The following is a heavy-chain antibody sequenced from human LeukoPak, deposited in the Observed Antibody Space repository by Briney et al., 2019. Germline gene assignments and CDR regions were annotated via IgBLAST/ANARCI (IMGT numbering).Heavy chain of an antibody. CDR2: INPNSGGT. D-gene: IGHD3-10*01. CDR1: GYTFTGYY. CDR3: ARRRGSGSYQMDY. V-gene: IGHV1-2*02. Sequence: ASVKVSCKASGYTFTGYYMHWVRQAPGQGLEWMGWINPNSGGTNYAQKFQGRVTMTRDTSISTAYMELSRLRSDDTAVYYRARRRGSGSYQMDYWGQGTLVTVSS. J-gene: IGHJ4*02.